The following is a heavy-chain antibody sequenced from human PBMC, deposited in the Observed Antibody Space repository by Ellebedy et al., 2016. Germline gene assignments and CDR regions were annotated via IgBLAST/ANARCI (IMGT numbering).Heavy chain of an antibody. J-gene: IGHJ4*02. Sequence: GESLKISXAASGFTFSSYAMSWVRQAPGKGLEWVSAISGSGGSTYYADSVKGRFTISRDNSKNTLYLQMNSLRAEDTAVYYCAKLDYYGSGRKPFFDYWGQGTLVTVSS. D-gene: IGHD3-10*01. CDR1: GFTFSSYA. CDR3: AKLDYYGSGRKPFFDY. V-gene: IGHV3-23*01. CDR2: ISGSGGST.